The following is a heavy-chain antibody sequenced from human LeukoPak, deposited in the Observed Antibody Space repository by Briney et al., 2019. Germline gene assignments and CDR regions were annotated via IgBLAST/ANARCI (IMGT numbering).Heavy chain of an antibody. D-gene: IGHD3-9*01. CDR2: IYTSGST. Sequence: SETLSLTCTVSGGSISSYYWSWIRQPAGKGLEWIGRIYTSGSTNYNPSLKSRVTMSVDTSKNQFSLKLSSVTAADTAVYYCARHQLLRYFDWLLGGHDAFDIWGQGTMVTVSS. J-gene: IGHJ3*02. V-gene: IGHV4-4*07. CDR1: GGSISSYY. CDR3: ARHQLLRYFDWLLGGHDAFDI.